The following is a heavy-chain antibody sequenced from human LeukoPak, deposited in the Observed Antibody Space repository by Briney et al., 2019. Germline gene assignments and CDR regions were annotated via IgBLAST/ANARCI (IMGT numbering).Heavy chain of an antibody. Sequence: GGSLRLSCAASGFTFSSYGMHWVRQAPGNGLEWVAVIWFDGSNKYYADSVKGRFTISRDNSKNTLYLQMNSLRAEDTAVYYCARESYDPAAPFDYWGQGSLVTVSS. CDR2: IWFDGSNK. V-gene: IGHV3-33*01. J-gene: IGHJ4*02. D-gene: IGHD3-22*01. CDR3: ARESYDPAAPFDY. CDR1: GFTFSSYG.